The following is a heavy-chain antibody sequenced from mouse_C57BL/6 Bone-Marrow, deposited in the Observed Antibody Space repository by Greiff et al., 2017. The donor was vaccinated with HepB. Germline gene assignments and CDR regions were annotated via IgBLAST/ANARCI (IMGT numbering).Heavy chain of an antibody. CDR3: ARRNGY. J-gene: IGHJ2*01. CDR1: GYTFTSYG. Sequence: VQLQQSGAELARPGASVKLSCKASGYTFTSYGISWVKQRTGQGLEWIGEIYPRSGNTYYNEKFKGKATLTADKSSSTAYMGLRSLTSEDSAVYFCARRNGYWGQGTTLTVSS. CDR2: IYPRSGNT. V-gene: IGHV1-81*01.